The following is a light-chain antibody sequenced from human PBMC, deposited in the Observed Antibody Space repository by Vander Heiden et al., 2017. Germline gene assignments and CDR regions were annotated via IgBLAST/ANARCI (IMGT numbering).Light chain of an antibody. J-gene: IGLJ3*02. CDR3: AAWDDSLNGLNWV. CDR2: SNK. V-gene: IGLV1-44*01. CDR1: RSNIGSNS. Sequence: QSVLTQPPSASGISGQRVTISCSGSRSNIGSNSVNWYQQIPGTAPRLLIYSNKQRPSGVPDRFSGSKSGTSAALAISGLQSEDEADYDCAAWDDSLNGLNWVFGGGTKLTVL.